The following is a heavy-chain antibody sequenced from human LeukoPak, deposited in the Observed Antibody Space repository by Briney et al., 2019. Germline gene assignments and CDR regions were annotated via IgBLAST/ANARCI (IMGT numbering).Heavy chain of an antibody. CDR3: AKVQPYYGILTGDPFDY. D-gene: IGHD3-9*01. Sequence: GGSLRLSCAASGFTFNSHGMHWVRQGPGKGPEWVAFIVYDGGYKYYADSVKGRFTISRDNSKNTLFQQMNSLRTEDTAVYYCAKVQPYYGILTGDPFDYWGQGTLVTVSS. CDR2: IVYDGGYK. CDR1: GFTFNSHG. V-gene: IGHV3-30*02. J-gene: IGHJ4*02.